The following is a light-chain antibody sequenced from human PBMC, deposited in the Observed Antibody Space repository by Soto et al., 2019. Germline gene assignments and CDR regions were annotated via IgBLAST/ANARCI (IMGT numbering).Light chain of an antibody. J-gene: IGKJ2*01. CDR2: GGS. CDR1: QSVSSGY. CDR3: QQFRPSPVYT. V-gene: IGKV3-20*01. Sequence: VLTQSPGTLSLSPGERATLSCRVSQSVSSGYLAWYQQKPGQAPRLLIYGGSNRAAGIPVRFSGSGSGADFTLTITSLEPEDFAMYFCHCQQFRPSPVYTFGQGTNLEIK.